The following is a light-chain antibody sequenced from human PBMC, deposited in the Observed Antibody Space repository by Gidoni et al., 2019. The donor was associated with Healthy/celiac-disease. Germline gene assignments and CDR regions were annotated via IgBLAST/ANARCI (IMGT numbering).Light chain of an antibody. Sequence: EIVMTQYPATLSVSPGERATLSCRASQSVSSNLAWYQQKPGQAPRLLIYGASTRATGIAARFSGSGSGTEFTLTISSLQSDYFAVYYCQQYNNWPPLTFGGGTKVEIK. CDR3: QQYNNWPPLT. CDR2: GAS. CDR1: QSVSSN. J-gene: IGKJ4*01. V-gene: IGKV3-15*01.